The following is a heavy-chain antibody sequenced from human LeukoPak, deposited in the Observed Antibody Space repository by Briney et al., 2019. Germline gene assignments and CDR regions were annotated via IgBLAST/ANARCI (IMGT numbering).Heavy chain of an antibody. CDR3: AREDIVVVPAAHYYYMDV. D-gene: IGHD2-2*01. Sequence: GGSLRLSCAASGFTFSSYWMHWVRQAPGKGLGWVSRINSDGSSTSYADSVKGRFTISRDNAKNTLYLQMHSLRTEETAVYYCAREDIVVVPAAHYYYMDVWGKGTTVTVSS. V-gene: IGHV3-74*01. CDR1: GFTFSSYW. CDR2: INSDGSST. J-gene: IGHJ6*03.